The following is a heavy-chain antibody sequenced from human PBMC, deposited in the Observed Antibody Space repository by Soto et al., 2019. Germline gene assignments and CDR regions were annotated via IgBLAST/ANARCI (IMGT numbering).Heavy chain of an antibody. CDR2: INHSGST. D-gene: IGHD3-22*01. CDR1: GGSFSGYY. Sequence: QVQLQQWGAGLLKPSETLSLTCAVYGGSFSGYYWSWIRQPPGKGLAWIGEINHSGSTNYTPSLTSRVTISVDTSKNQFSLKLSSVTAADTAVYYGARDSSGYGLVVYWGQGTLVTVSS. CDR3: ARDSSGYGLVVY. V-gene: IGHV4-34*01. J-gene: IGHJ4*02.